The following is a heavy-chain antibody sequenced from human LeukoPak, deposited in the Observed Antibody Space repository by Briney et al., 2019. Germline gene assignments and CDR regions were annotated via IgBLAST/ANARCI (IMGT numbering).Heavy chain of an antibody. CDR3: TRDWFGVAIDY. CDR2: IRNKAYGGTT. J-gene: IGHJ4*02. D-gene: IGHD3-10*01. V-gene: IGHV3-49*04. Sequence: GGSLRLSCTASGFTFGDYAMSWVRQAPGKGLEWVGFIRNKAYGGTTEYAASVKGRFTISRDDSKSIAYLQVHSLKTEDTAVYYCTRDWFGVAIDYWGQGTLVTVSS. CDR1: GFTFGDYA.